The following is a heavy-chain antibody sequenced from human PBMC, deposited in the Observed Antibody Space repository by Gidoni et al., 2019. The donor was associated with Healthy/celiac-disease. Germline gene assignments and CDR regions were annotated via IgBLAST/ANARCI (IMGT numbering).Heavy chain of an antibody. Sequence: QVQLQQWGAGLLKPSETLSLTCAVYGGSFSGYYWSWIRQPPGKGLEWIGEINHSGSTNYNPSLKSRVTISVDTSKNQFSLKLSSVTAADTAVYYCARLEYSGSFFDYWGQGTLVTVSS. CDR3: ARLEYSGSFFDY. CDR1: GGSFSGYY. CDR2: INHSGST. D-gene: IGHD1-26*01. V-gene: IGHV4-34*01. J-gene: IGHJ4*02.